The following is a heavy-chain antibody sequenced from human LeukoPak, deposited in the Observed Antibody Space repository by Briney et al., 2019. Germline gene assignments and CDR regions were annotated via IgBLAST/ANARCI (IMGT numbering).Heavy chain of an antibody. CDR1: GYTFTSYD. D-gene: IGHD6-6*01. CDR2: MNPNSGNT. J-gene: IGHJ6*03. V-gene: IGHV1-8*03. CDR3: ARGDYSSSSGHYYYYMDV. Sequence: ASVKVSCKASGYTFTSYDINWVRQATGQGLEWMGWMNPNSGNTGYAQKFQGRVTITRNTSISTAYMELSSLRSEDTAVYYCARGDYSSSSGHYYYYMDVWGKGTTVTVSS.